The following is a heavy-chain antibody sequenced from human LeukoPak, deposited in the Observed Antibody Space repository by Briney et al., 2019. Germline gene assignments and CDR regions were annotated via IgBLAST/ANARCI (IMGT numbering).Heavy chain of an antibody. D-gene: IGHD6-19*01. V-gene: IGHV3-74*01. J-gene: IGHJ4*02. CDR3: AKAISAWGTFDY. CDR2: INSDGSST. Sequence: GGSLRLSCAASGFTFNVYWIHWIRQAPGKGLVWASRINSDGSSTIYADSVKGRFTISRDNSKNTLYLQMNSLRAEDTAVYCCAKAISAWGTFDYWGQGTLVTVSS. CDR1: GFTFNVYW.